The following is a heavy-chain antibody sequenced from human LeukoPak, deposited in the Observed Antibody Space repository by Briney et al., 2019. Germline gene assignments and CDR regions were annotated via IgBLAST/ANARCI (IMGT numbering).Heavy chain of an antibody. J-gene: IGHJ3*02. D-gene: IGHD3-10*01. CDR1: GFTFSSYA. V-gene: IGHV3-23*01. CDR2: ITGSGAST. CDR3: ARGRSITLLRGVAMSDGFDI. Sequence: GGSLRLSCAASGFTFSSYAMSWVRLVPGKGLEWVSAITGSGASTYYADSVKGRFTISRDNSKNTLFLQMNSLRAEDTAVYYCARGRSITLLRGVAMSDGFDIWGQGAMVAVSS.